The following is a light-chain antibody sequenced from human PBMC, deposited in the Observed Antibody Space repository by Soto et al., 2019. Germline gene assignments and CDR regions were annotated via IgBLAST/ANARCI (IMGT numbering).Light chain of an antibody. J-gene: IGKJ1*01. Sequence: EKVMTQSPATLSVSPGERATLSCRASQSVSSGVAWYQQKPGQAPRLLIYGASTRATGVPARFSGSGSGTDFSLTITSLQSDDFGVYYCQQYNDWPTTFGQGTRWIS. V-gene: IGKV3-15*01. CDR1: QSVSSG. CDR2: GAS. CDR3: QQYNDWPTT.